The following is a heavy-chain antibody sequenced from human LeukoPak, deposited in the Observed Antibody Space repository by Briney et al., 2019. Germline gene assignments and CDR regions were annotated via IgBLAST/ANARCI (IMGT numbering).Heavy chain of an antibody. V-gene: IGHV1-2*02. CDR3: ARGEMRYYDSSGYYNWFDP. CDR2: INPNSGGT. CDR1: GYTFTGYY. Sequence: ASVKVSCKASGYTFTGYYMHWVRQAPGQGLEWMGWINPNSGGTNYAQKFQGRVTMTRDTSISTAYMELSRLRSDDTAVYYCARGEMRYYDSSGYYNWFDPWGQGTLVTVSS. J-gene: IGHJ5*02. D-gene: IGHD3-22*01.